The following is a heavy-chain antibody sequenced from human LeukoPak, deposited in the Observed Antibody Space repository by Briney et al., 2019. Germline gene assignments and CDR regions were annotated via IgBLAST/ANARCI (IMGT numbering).Heavy chain of an antibody. J-gene: IGHJ6*03. V-gene: IGHV4-30-4*08. CDR2: IYYSGST. D-gene: IGHD3-22*01. Sequence: SETLSLTCTVSGGSISSADYYWSWIRQPPGKGLEWIGYIYYSGSTYYNPSLKSRVTISVDTSKNQFSLKLSSVTAADTAVYYCARVLYDSSGYYHYMDVWGKGTTVTVSS. CDR3: ARVLYDSSGYYHYMDV. CDR1: GGSISSADYY.